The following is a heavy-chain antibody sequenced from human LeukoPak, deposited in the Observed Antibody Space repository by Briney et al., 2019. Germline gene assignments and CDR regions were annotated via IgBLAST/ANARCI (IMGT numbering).Heavy chain of an antibody. J-gene: IGHJ6*02. CDR3: ARDPYYGSGKYYHGMDL. Sequence: SETLSLTCAVYGGSFSGYYWSWIRQPPGKGLEWIGEINHSGSTNYNPSLKSRVTISVDTSKNQFSLKLSSVTAADTAVYYCARDPYYGSGKYYHGMDLWGQGTTVTVSS. D-gene: IGHD3-10*01. CDR1: GGSFSGYY. CDR2: INHSGST. V-gene: IGHV4-34*01.